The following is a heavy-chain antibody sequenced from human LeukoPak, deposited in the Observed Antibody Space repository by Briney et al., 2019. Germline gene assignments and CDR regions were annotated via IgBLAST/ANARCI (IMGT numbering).Heavy chain of an antibody. CDR3: AKGWDDYGDYLPLDY. V-gene: IGHV3-23*01. J-gene: IGHJ4*02. CDR1: GFTFSSYA. D-gene: IGHD4-17*01. CDR2: ISGSGGST. Sequence: GGSLRLSCAASGFTFSSYAMSWVRQAPGKGLEWVSAISGSGGSTYYADSVKGRFTISRDNSKNTLYLQMNSLRAEDTALYYCAKGWDDYGDYLPLDYWGQGTLVTVSS.